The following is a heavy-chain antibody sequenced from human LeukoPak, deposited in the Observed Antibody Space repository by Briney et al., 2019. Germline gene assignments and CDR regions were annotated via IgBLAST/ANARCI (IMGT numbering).Heavy chain of an antibody. CDR2: IIPIFGTA. CDR1: GGTFSSYA. Sequence: SVKVSCKASGGTFSSYAISWVRQAPGQGLEWMGGIIPIFGTANYAQKFQGRVTITADESTSTAYMELSSLRSEDTAVYYCARSRIAAAGSPRGDFDYWGQGTLVTVSS. D-gene: IGHD6-13*01. V-gene: IGHV1-69*13. J-gene: IGHJ4*02. CDR3: ARSRIAAAGSPRGDFDY.